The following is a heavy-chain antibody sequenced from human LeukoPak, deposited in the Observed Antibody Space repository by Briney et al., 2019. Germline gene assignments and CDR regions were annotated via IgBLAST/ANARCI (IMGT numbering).Heavy chain of an antibody. V-gene: IGHV5-51*01. D-gene: IGHD2-15*01. CDR2: IYPGDSDS. CDR3: TRRSVYCSGNSCYSTIAY. Sequence: GESLKISCKGSGYIFTDYWIAWVRQVPGKGLEWMGLIYPGDSDSRYSPSFRGRVTFSADKSINTAYLHWSSLKASDTAMYHCTRRSVYCSGNSCYSTIAYWGQGTLVTVSS. J-gene: IGHJ4*02. CDR1: GYIFTDYW.